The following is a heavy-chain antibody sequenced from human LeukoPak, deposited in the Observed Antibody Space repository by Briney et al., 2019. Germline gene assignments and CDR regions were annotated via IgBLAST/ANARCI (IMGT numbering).Heavy chain of an antibody. Sequence: PSETLSLTCAVSGCSISSGYYWGWIRQPPGKGLEWIGSIYHSGSTYYNPSLKSRVTISVDTSKNQFSLKLSSVTAADTAVYYCARHASMVRGVRRYYYMDVWGKGTTVTVSS. V-gene: IGHV4-38-2*01. CDR2: IYHSGST. CDR1: GCSISSGYY. J-gene: IGHJ6*03. CDR3: ARHASMVRGVRRYYYMDV. D-gene: IGHD3-10*01.